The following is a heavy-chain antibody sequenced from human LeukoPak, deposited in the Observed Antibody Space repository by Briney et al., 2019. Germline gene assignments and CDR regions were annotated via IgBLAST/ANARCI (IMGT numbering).Heavy chain of an antibody. D-gene: IGHD5-18*01. CDR2: ISWNSGSI. J-gene: IGHJ2*01. CDR3: AKDIGYSYGLTTWYFDL. CDR1: GFTFDDYA. V-gene: IGHV3-9*01. Sequence: GGSLRLSCAASGFTFDDYAMPWVRHAPGKGLEWVSGISWNSGSIGYADSVKGRFTISRDNAKNSLYLQMNSLRAEDTALYYCAKDIGYSYGLTTWYFDLWGRGTLVTVSS.